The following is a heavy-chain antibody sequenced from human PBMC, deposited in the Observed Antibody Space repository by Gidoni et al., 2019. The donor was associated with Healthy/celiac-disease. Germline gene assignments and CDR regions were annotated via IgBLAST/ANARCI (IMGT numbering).Heavy chain of an antibody. V-gene: IGHV1-24*01. CDR3: ATTTPSGSPGDDAFDI. CDR1: GYPLTELS. J-gene: IGHJ3*02. Sequence: QVQLVQSGAEVKKPGASVKVSCKVSGYPLTELSMHWVRQAPGKGLEWMGGFDPEDGETIYAQKFQGRVTMTEDTSTDTAYMELSSLRSEDTAVYYCATTTPSGSPGDDAFDIWGQGTMVTVSS. CDR2: FDPEDGET. D-gene: IGHD1-26*01.